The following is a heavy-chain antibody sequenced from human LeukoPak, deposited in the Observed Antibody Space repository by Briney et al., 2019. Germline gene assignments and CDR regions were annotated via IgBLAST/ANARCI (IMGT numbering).Heavy chain of an antibody. J-gene: IGHJ4*02. CDR1: GFTFSSYW. D-gene: IGHD4-23*01. V-gene: IGHV3-7*01. Sequence: GGSLRLSCAASGFTFSSYWMNWVRQAPGKGLEWVANINQDGSAKYYVDSVKGRFTFSRDNAMNSLFLQMNSLRAEDTAAYYCARDVHGGAFDYWGQGTLVTVSS. CDR2: INQDGSAK. CDR3: ARDVHGGAFDY.